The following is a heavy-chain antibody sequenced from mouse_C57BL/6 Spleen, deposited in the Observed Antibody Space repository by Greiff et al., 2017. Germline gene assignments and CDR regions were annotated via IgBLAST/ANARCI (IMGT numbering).Heavy chain of an antibody. CDR2: IDPSDSET. CDR1: GYTFTSYW. D-gene: IGHD1-1*02. V-gene: IGHV1-52*01. Sequence: QVQLQQPGAELVRPGSSVKLSCKASGYTFTSYWMHWVKQRPIQGLEWIGNIDPSDSETHYNQKFKDKATLTVDKSSSTAYMQLSSLTSEDSAVYYCARYDYGNSLDYWGQGTTLTVSS. CDR3: ARYDYGNSLDY. J-gene: IGHJ2*01.